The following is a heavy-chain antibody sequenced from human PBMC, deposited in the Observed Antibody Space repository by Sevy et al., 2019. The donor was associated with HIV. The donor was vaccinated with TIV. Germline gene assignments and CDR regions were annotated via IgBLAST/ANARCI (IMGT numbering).Heavy chain of an antibody. D-gene: IGHD3-22*01. CDR2: ISAYNGNT. CDR3: ARMSRYYYDSSGYYPHYYFDY. CDR1: GYTFTSYG. Sequence: ASVKVSCKASGYTFTSYGISWVRQAPGQGLEWMGWISAYNGNTNYAQKLQGRVTMTTDTSTSTAYMELRSLRSDDTAVYYCARMSRYYYDSSGYYPHYYFDYWGQGTLVTVSS. V-gene: IGHV1-18*01. J-gene: IGHJ4*02.